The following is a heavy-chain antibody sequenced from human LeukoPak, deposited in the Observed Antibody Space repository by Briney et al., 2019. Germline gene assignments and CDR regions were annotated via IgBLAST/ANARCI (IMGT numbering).Heavy chain of an antibody. CDR2: ISGSGGST. J-gene: IGHJ4*02. CDR3: AKLVTGVYYFDY. Sequence: GGSLRLSCAASGFTFSSYAMSWVRQAPGKGLEWVSAISGSGGSTYYADSVKGRFTISRDNSRNTLYLQMNSLRAEDTAVYYCAKLVTGVYYFDYWGQGTLVTVSS. V-gene: IGHV3-23*01. D-gene: IGHD4-23*01. CDR1: GFTFSSYA.